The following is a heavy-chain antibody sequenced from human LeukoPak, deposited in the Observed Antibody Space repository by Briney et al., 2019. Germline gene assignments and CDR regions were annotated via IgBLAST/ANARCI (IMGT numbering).Heavy chain of an antibody. J-gene: IGHJ4*02. CDR3: AKTRIVCTSVSCPGGGFDY. CDR2: IRGSGDIT. V-gene: IGHV3-23*01. CDR1: GFTFSSYA. Sequence: GGSLRLSCAASGFTFSSYAMSWVRQAPGKGLEWVSGIRGSGDITYYADSVKGRFTISRDNFKNTLYLQMNSLRAEDTAVYYCAKTRIVCTSVSCPGGGFDYWGQGTLVTVSS. D-gene: IGHD2-2*01.